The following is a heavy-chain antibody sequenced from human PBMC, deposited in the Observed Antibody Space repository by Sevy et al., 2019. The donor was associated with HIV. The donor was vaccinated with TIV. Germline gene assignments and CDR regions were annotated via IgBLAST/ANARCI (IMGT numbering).Heavy chain of an antibody. V-gene: IGHV3-23*01. CDR2: LSFGCGEI. J-gene: IGHJ4*02. CDR3: AREGCTKPHDY. Sequence: GGSLTLSCAASGFTFSKYSMSWVRQPPGKGLEWVSTLSFGCGEINYADSVKGRFTISRDNSKSSVYLQMNNLGPADTAMYYCAREGCTKPHDYWGQGTLVTVSS. D-gene: IGHD2-8*01. CDR1: GFTFSKYS.